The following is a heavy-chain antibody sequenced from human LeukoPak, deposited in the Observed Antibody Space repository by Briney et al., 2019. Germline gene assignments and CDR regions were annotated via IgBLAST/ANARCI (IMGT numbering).Heavy chain of an antibody. CDR2: VYYSGRT. D-gene: IGHD5-24*01. CDR3: ARHRSGWLQSSFDY. CDR1: GGSISRDTYY. V-gene: IGHV4-39*01. Sequence: SETLSLTCTVSGGSISRDTYYCAWIRQSPGRGLEWLGSVYYSGRTDYNPSLKSRVTIFVDTSKNQFSLKLSSVTAADTAVYYCARHRSGWLQSSFDYWGQGTLVTVSS. J-gene: IGHJ4*02.